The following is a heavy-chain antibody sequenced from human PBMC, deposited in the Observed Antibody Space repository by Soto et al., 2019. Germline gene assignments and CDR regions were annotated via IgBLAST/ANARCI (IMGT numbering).Heavy chain of an antibody. D-gene: IGHD3-16*01. CDR3: AKAYFVWSSEKPYYFDY. CDR1: GFTFSNYA. Sequence: EVQLLDSGGGLVQPGGSLRLSCAASGFTFSNYAMTWVRQGPGKGLEWVSGISGSGGRSYYADSVKGRFTISRDNSKSTLYLQMNSLRAEATAVYYCAKAYFVWSSEKPYYFDYWGQGTLVTVSS. CDR2: ISGSGGRS. V-gene: IGHV3-23*01. J-gene: IGHJ4*02.